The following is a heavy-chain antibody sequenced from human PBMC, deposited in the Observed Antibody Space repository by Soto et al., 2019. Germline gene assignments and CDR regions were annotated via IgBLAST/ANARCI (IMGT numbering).Heavy chain of an antibody. J-gene: IGHJ4*02. CDR3: ARAPRYCSGGSCPYHY. CDR2: IYYSGST. CDR1: GGSISSYY. Sequence: SETLSLTCTVSGGSISSYYWSWIRQPPGKGLEWIGYIYYSGSTNYNPSLKSRVTISVDTSKNQFSLKLSSVTAADTAVYYCARAPRYCSGGSCPYHYWGQGTLVTVSS. D-gene: IGHD2-15*01. V-gene: IGHV4-59*01.